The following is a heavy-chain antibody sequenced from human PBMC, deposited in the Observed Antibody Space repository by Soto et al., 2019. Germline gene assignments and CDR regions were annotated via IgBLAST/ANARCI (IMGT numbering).Heavy chain of an antibody. D-gene: IGHD2-15*01. CDR1: GFSFNNYA. CDR2: ISGSGEST. V-gene: IGHV3-23*01. Sequence: LRLSCAASGFSFNNYAMNWVRQAPGKGLEWVSVISGSGESTYYADSVKGRFTISRDNSKNTLYLQMNSLRAEDTAVYFCAKDFGDIVVVVLAPYGMDVWGQGTTVTVSS. CDR3: AKDFGDIVVVVLAPYGMDV. J-gene: IGHJ6*02.